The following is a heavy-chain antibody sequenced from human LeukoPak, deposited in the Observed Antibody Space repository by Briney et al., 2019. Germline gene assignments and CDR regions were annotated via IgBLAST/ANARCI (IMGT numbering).Heavy chain of an antibody. CDR2: IRYDENNK. Sequence: GGSLRLSCVASGFAFSSYGMHWVRQAPGKGLEWVAFIRYDENNKFYVDSVKGRFTISRDNSKNTLFLQMNSLRAEDTAVYYCAGTDAFDIWGQGTMVTVSS. CDR3: AGTDAFDI. V-gene: IGHV3-30*02. CDR1: GFAFSSYG. J-gene: IGHJ3*02. D-gene: IGHD1-1*01.